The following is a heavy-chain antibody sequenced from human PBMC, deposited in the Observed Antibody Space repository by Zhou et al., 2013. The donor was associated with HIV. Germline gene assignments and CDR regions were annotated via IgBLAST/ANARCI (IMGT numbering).Heavy chain of an antibody. V-gene: IGHV1-18*01. Sequence: QVQLVQSGAEVKKPGASVKVSCKASGYSFTNFGFIWVRQAPGQGLEWMGWISVYNGNTNYAQNLQARVTMTTDTSTSTAYMELRSLRSDDTAMYYCARGLAARTFDYWGQGTLDHRLL. J-gene: IGHJ4*02. D-gene: IGHD6-6*01. CDR1: GYSFTNFG. CDR2: ISVYNGNT. CDR3: ARGLAARTFDY.